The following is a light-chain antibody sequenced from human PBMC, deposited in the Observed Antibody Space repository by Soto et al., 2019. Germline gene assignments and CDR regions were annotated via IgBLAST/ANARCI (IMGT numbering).Light chain of an antibody. V-gene: IGKV1-5*01. J-gene: IGKJ4*01. Sequence: DIQMTQSPSTLSASVGDRVTITCRASQSISTWLVWYQQKPGKAPKLLIYDASSLESGVPSRFSGSGSGTEFTLTISSLQPDEFATYYCQQYNSYSPLTFGGGTKVDIK. CDR1: QSISTW. CDR3: QQYNSYSPLT. CDR2: DAS.